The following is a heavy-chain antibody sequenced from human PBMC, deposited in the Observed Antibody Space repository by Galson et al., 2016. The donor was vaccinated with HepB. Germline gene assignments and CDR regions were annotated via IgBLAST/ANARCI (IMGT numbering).Heavy chain of an antibody. D-gene: IGHD6-6*01. CDR2: IFHSGDI. V-gene: IGHV4-4*02. Sequence: SETLSLTCAVSGDSISDGNWWSWVRQPPGKGLEWIGQIFHSGDILYNPSLKSRVTISMDKSKNQFSLNLTSVTAADTAVYFCAKDEGLAALDWFAPWGQGAQVTVAS. CDR1: GDSISDGNW. J-gene: IGHJ5*02. CDR3: AKDEGLAALDWFAP.